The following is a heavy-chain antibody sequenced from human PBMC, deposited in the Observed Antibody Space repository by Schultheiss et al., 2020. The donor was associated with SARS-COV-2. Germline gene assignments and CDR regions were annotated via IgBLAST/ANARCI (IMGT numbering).Heavy chain of an antibody. V-gene: IGHV1-2*02. CDR1: GYTFTGYY. CDR2: INPNSGDT. D-gene: IGHD3-10*01. CDR3: ASRNPQWGVISAFDI. Sequence: GGSLRLSCKASGYTFTGYYMHWVRQAPGQGLEWMGWINPNSGDTNYAQKFQGRVTMTRDTSISTAYMERSRLRSDDTAVYYWASRNPQWGVISAFDIWGQGTMVTVSS. J-gene: IGHJ3*02.